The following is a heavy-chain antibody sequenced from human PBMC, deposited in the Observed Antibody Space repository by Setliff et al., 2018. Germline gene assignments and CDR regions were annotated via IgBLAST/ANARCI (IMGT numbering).Heavy chain of an antibody. CDR1: GYTFTTYY. D-gene: IGHD2-2*01. Sequence: ASVKVSCKASGYTFTTYYMHWVRQAPGQGLEWMGIINPSGGYANYAQKFQGRVTMTRDTSTSTVYMEVSSLRSEDTAVYYCAREGVGSRSSTDYRYYRDVWGKGTTVTVSS. V-gene: IGHV1-46*03. J-gene: IGHJ6*03. CDR3: AREGVGSRSSTDYRYYRDV. CDR2: INPSGGYA.